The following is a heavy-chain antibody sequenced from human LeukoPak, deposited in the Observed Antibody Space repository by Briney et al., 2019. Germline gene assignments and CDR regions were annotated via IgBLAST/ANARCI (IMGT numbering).Heavy chain of an antibody. CDR1: GGSISSGGYY. CDR2: IYYSGST. J-gene: IGHJ4*02. Sequence: SQTLSLTCTVSGGSISSGGYYWSWIRQHPGKGLEWIGYIYYSGSTYYNASLKSRVTISVDTSKNQFSLKLSSVTAADTAVYYCARGGTLSYYYDGSGYYFDYWGQGTLVTV. D-gene: IGHD3-22*01. CDR3: ARGGTLSYYYDGSGYYFDY. V-gene: IGHV4-31*03.